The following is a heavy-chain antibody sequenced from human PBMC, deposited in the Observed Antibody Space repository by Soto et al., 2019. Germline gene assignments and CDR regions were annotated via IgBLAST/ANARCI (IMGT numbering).Heavy chain of an antibody. D-gene: IGHD1-26*01. J-gene: IGHJ4*02. Sequence: QVQLVQSGAEVKKPGASVKVSCKASGYTFTSYAMHWVRQAPGQRLEWMGWINAGNGNTKYSQKFQGRVTITRDTSASTDYMELSSLRSEDTAVYYCARGLGRYYFDYWGQGTLVTVSS. CDR1: GYTFTSYA. CDR2: INAGNGNT. V-gene: IGHV1-3*01. CDR3: ARGLGRYYFDY.